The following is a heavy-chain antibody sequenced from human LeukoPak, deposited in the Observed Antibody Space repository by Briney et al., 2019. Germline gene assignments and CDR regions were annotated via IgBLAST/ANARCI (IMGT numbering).Heavy chain of an antibody. CDR2: ISWDGGST. Sequence: GGSLRLSCASSGFTFDDYAMHWVRQAPGKGLKWVSLISWDGGSTYYADSVKGRFTISRDNSKNSLYLQMNSLRAEDTALYYCAKPLGSSSWYYMDLWGKGTTVTVSS. V-gene: IGHV3-43D*03. CDR1: GFTFDDYA. D-gene: IGHD6-13*01. CDR3: AKPLGSSSWYYMDL. J-gene: IGHJ6*03.